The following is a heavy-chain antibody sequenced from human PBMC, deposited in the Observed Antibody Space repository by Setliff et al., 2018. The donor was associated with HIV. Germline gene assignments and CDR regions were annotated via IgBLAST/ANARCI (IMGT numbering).Heavy chain of an antibody. J-gene: IGHJ5*02. CDR1: GGSFGVYR. V-gene: IGHV4-4*07. CDR2: IDSSGTT. Sequence: PSETLSLTCTISGGSFGVYRWSWIRQSAGRGLEWIGRIDSSGTTDYKPSHKGRVAISVDTSRSQFSLRVTSVTAADTAVYFCARDRHSSGLGSYGPWGPGILVTVSS. CDR3: ARDRHSSGLGSYGP. D-gene: IGHD3-10*01.